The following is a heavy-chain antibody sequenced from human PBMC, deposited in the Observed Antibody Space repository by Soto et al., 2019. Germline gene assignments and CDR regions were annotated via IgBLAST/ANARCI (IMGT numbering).Heavy chain of an antibody. V-gene: IGHV3-30*18. CDR2: ISYDGSNK. J-gene: IGHJ6*02. CDR1: GFTFSSYG. CDR3: AKDSGGMDV. Sequence: LRLSCAASGFTFSSYGMHWVRQAPGKGLEWVAVISYDGSNKYYADSVKGRFTISRDNSKNTLYLQMNSLRAEGTAVYYCAKDSGGMDVWGQGTTVTVSS.